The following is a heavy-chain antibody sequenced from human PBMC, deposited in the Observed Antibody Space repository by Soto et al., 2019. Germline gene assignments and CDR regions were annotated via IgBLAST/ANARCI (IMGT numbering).Heavy chain of an antibody. CDR1: GASVSSGSHY. Sequence: PSETLSLTCTVSGASVSSGSHYWSWIRQPPGKGLEWIGYIYYSGGTNYNPSLKSRVTISVDTSKNQFSLKLSSVTAADTAIYYCARVDSSAVTFDYWGQGTLVTVSS. CDR3: ARVDSSAVTFDY. V-gene: IGHV4-61*01. D-gene: IGHD3-22*01. CDR2: IYYSGGT. J-gene: IGHJ4*02.